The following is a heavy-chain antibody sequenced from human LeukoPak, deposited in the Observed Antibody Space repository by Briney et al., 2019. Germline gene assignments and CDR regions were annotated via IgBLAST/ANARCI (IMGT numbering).Heavy chain of an antibody. J-gene: IGHJ4*02. Sequence: GGSLRLSCAASGSTFSSYAMHWVRQAPGKGLEWVAVISYDGSNKYYADSVKGRFTISRDNSKNTLYLQMNSLRAVDTAVYYCARDLDYYDSSGYLTYWGQGTLVTVSS. D-gene: IGHD3-22*01. CDR2: ISYDGSNK. CDR3: ARDLDYYDSSGYLTY. CDR1: GSTFSSYA. V-gene: IGHV3-30-3*01.